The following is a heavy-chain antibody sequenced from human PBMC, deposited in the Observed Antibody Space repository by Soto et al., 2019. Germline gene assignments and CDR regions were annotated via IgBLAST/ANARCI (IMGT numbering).Heavy chain of an antibody. V-gene: IGHV3-23*01. D-gene: IGHD6-6*01. J-gene: IGHJ4*02. CDR1: GFTFSSYA. CDR2: ISGGADST. CDR3: AIGGTSCAPHPDY. Sequence: EVQLLESGGGLVQPGGSLRLSCAASGFTFSSYAMSWVRQAPGKGLEWVSAISGGADSTYYSDSVKGRFTISRDNSKNPLYLQMNSLRAEGTAVYYCAIGGTSCAPHPDYWGQGTLVTVSS.